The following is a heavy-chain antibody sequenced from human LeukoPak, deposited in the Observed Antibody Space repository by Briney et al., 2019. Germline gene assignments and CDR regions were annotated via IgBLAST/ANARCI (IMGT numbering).Heavy chain of an antibody. CDR2: IIPIFGTA. Sequence: ASXXXSXKAPGGTFNSYAISWVRQAPGQGREWMGGIIPIFGTANYAQKFQGRVTITADESTSTAYMELSSLRSEDTAVYYCASEPRTYYYDSSGYYYFDYWGQGTLVTVSS. CDR3: ASEPRTYYYDSSGYYYFDY. J-gene: IGHJ4*02. CDR1: GGTFNSYA. D-gene: IGHD3-22*01. V-gene: IGHV1-69*01.